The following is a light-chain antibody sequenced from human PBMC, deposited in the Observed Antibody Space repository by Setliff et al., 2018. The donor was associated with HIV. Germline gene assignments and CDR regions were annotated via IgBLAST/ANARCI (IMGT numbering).Light chain of an antibody. Sequence: QSVLTQPRSVSGSPGQSVTISCTGTSSDVGSYNYVSWYQQHPGKAPKLMIYEVSNRPSGVSNRFSGSKSGNTASLTISGLQAEDEADYYCSSYTIRNTLRFGTGTKVTVL. CDR2: EVS. CDR1: SSDVGSYNY. CDR3: SSYTIRNTLR. V-gene: IGLV2-14*01. J-gene: IGLJ1*01.